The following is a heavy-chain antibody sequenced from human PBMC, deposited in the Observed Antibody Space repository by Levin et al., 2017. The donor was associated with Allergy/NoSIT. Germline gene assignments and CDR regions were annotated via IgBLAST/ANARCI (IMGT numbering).Heavy chain of an antibody. V-gene: IGHV1-2*02. J-gene: IGHJ4*02. D-gene: IGHD6-13*01. CDR3: ARDRGSSWDYY. Sequence: GESLKISCKASGYTFTGYYMHWVRQAPGQGLEWMGWINPHSGDTNYAQKFQGRVTMTRDTSITTAYMELSRLRSDDTAVYYCARDRGSSWDYYWGQGTLVTVSS. CDR1: GYTFTGYY. CDR2: INPHSGDT.